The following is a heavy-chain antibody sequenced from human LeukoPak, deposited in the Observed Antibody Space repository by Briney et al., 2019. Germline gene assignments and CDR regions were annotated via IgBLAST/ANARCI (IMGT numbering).Heavy chain of an antibody. CDR3: AREEWDYYDSSGYYYFDY. Sequence: GASVKVSCKASGYTFTGYYMHWVRQAPGRGLEWMGWINPNSGGTNYAQKFQGWVTMTRDTSISTAYMELSRLRSDDTAVYYCAREEWDYYDSSGYYYFDYWGQGTLVTVSS. J-gene: IGHJ4*02. D-gene: IGHD3-22*01. CDR1: GYTFTGYY. CDR2: INPNSGGT. V-gene: IGHV1-2*04.